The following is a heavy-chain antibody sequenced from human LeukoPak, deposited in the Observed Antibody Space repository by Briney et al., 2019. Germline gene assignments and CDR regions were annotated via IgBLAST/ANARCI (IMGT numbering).Heavy chain of an antibody. D-gene: IGHD1-26*01. CDR2: IYYSGST. J-gene: IGHJ4*02. V-gene: IGHV4-39*07. CDR3: ARDRGGYGGSYHMEFDY. CDR1: GGSSSSSGYY. Sequence: SETLSLTCTVSGGSSSSSGYYWGWIRQPPGKGLGGMGGIYYSGSTYYNPSLNSRVTISVDTSKDQFSLKLSSVTAADTAVYYCARDRGGYGGSYHMEFDYWGQGTLVTVSS.